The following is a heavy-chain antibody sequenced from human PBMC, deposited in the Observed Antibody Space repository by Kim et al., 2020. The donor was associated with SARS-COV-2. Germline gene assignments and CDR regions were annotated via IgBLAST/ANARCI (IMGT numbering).Heavy chain of an antibody. CDR3: ARDRGELYYFDY. J-gene: IGHJ4*02. D-gene: IGHD1-7*01. V-gene: IGHV4-38-2*02. CDR2: IYHSGST. Sequence: SETLSLTCTVSGYSISSGYYWGWIRQPPGKGLEWIGSIYHSGSTYYNPSLKSRVTISVDTSKNQFSLKLSSVTAADTAVYYCARDRGELYYFDYWGQGTLVTVSS. CDR1: GYSISSGYY.